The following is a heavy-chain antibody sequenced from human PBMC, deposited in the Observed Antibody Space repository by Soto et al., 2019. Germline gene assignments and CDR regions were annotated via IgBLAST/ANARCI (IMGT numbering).Heavy chain of an antibody. CDR2: IVVGSGNT. J-gene: IGHJ4*02. V-gene: IGHV1-58*01. CDR1: GFTFTSSA. D-gene: IGHD1-26*01. Sequence: SVKVSCKASGFTFTSSAVQWVRQARGQRLEWIGWIVVGSGNTNYAQKFQERVTITRDMSTSTAYMELSSLRSEDTAVYYCAAAHHKNYRGSYFSFDFGAQGPLATVS. CDR3: AAAHHKNYRGSYFSFDF.